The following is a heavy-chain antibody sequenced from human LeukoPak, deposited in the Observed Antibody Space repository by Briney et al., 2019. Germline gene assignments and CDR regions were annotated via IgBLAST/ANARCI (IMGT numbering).Heavy chain of an antibody. CDR2: IYYSGST. Sequence: SETLSLTCTVSGGSVSSGSYYWSWGRQPPGKGLEWIGYIYYSGSTNYNPSLKSRVTISVDMSKNQFSLRLSSVTTAHTAVYYCARVPGGGTAANWGQGTMVTVSS. CDR1: GGSVSSGSYY. CDR3: ARVPGGGTAAN. V-gene: IGHV4-61*01. J-gene: IGHJ3*01. D-gene: IGHD1-7*01.